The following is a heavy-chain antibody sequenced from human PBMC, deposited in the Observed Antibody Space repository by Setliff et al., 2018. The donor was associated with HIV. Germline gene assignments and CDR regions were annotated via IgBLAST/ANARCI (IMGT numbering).Heavy chain of an antibody. D-gene: IGHD2-2*02. CDR1: GDSITNDDYY. CDR3: ARYTSKVDWFDP. CDR2: IHYNGRT. V-gene: IGHV4-39*01. J-gene: IGHJ5*02. Sequence: PSETLSFTCTVSGDSITNDDYYWGWIRQPPGKGLEWIAIIHYNGRTYYDPSLKSRVTIFVDTSKTQFYLKLRSVTASDTAVYYCARYTSKVDWFDPWGQGTLVTVSS.